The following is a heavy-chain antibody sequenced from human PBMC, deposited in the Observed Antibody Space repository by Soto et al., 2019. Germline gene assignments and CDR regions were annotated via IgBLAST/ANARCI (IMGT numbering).Heavy chain of an antibody. CDR2: IIPILGIA. D-gene: IGHD3-22*01. CDR1: GGTFSSYT. V-gene: IGHV1-69*04. Sequence: SVKVSCKASGGTFSSYTISWVRQAPGQGLEWMGRIIPILGIANYAQKFQGRVTITADKSTSTAYMELSSLKIDDTAVYYCARDQLYYNDISGRPLNAFDVWGQGTMVTVS. CDR3: ARDQLYYNDISGRPLNAFDV. J-gene: IGHJ3*01.